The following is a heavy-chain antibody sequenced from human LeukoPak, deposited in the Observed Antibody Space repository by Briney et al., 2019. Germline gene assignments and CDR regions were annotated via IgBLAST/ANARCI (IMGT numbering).Heavy chain of an antibody. J-gene: IGHJ4*02. CDR2: FYSDDNT. V-gene: IGHV3-53*01. D-gene: IGHD1-26*01. CDR1: GFTVSSKY. Sequence: GRSLRLSCAASGFTVSSKYMSWVRQAPGKGLEWVSVFYSDDNTYYADSVKGRFTISRDNSKNTLFLQMNSLRAEDTAVYYCAIETTHGELHYWGQGTLVTVSS. CDR3: AIETTHGELHY.